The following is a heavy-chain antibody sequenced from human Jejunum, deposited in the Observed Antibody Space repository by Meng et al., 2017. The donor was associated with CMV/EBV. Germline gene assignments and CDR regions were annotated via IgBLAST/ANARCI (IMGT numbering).Heavy chain of an antibody. D-gene: IGHD3-10*01. CDR1: FIVSDYY. CDR2: IRNKANSFTT. Sequence: FIVSDYYMDWVRQPPGKGLEWIGRIRNKANSFTTEYATSVRGRFTISRDDLKSSLYLQMDSLRIDDTAVYYCARPHGSGSYFSHNDYWGQGTLVTVSS. V-gene: IGHV3-72*01. CDR3: ARPHGSGSYFSHNDY. J-gene: IGHJ4*02.